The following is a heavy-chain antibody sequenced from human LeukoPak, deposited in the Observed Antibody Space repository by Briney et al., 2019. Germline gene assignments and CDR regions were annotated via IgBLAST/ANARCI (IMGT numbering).Heavy chain of an antibody. J-gene: IGHJ6*04. D-gene: IGHD4-17*01. CDR1: GYPFSSYD. CDR3: ARRLRYDCGDLDV. V-gene: IGHV1-8*02. CDR2: MNPNSGNT. Sequence: ASVKVSCKASGYPFSSYDINWVRQAAGQGLEWMGWMNPNSGNTGYAQKFRGRLTITVNMAISTVYMDLSSLTFEDSAVYYCARRLRYDCGDLDVWGKGTTVTVSS.